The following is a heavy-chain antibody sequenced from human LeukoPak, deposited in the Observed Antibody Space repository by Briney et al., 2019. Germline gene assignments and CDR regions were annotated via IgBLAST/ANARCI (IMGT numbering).Heavy chain of an antibody. CDR2: ISAYTGKT. V-gene: IGHV1-18*01. J-gene: IGHJ4*02. Sequence: ASVKVSCKASGYTFSNHGITWVRQASGQGIEWMGWISAYTGKTNYAQKLQGRVTMTTDTSTSTAYMELRSLRSDDTAVYDCARGDGYCSGGSCMIFDYWGQGTLVTVSS. CDR1: GYTFSNHG. D-gene: IGHD2-15*01. CDR3: ARGDGYCSGGSCMIFDY.